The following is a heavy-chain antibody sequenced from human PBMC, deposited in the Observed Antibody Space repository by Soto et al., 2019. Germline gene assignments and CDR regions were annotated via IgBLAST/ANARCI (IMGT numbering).Heavy chain of an antibody. D-gene: IGHD2-15*01. Sequence: GASVKVSCKASGYTFTGYYMHWVRQAPGQGLEWMGWINPIFGRANYAQKFQGRVTITADESTSTAYMELSSLRSEDTAVYYCARYCSGGSCYFRQGFGPWGQGTLVTVSS. V-gene: IGHV1-69*13. CDR2: INPIFGRA. CDR1: GYTFTGYY. CDR3: ARYCSGGSCYFRQGFGP. J-gene: IGHJ5*02.